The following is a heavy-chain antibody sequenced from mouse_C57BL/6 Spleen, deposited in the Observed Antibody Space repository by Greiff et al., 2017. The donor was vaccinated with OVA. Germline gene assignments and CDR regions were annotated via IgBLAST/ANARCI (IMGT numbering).Heavy chain of an antibody. J-gene: IGHJ4*01. CDR1: GYTFTSYW. Sequence: QVQLQQSGAELVKPGASVKMSCKASGYTFTSYWITWVKQRPGQGLEWIGDIYPGSGSTNYNEKFKSKATLTVDTSSSTAYMQLSSLTSEDSAVYYCARNPITTVVATDAMDYWGQGTSVTVSS. D-gene: IGHD1-1*01. CDR3: ARNPITTVVATDAMDY. V-gene: IGHV1-55*01. CDR2: IYPGSGST.